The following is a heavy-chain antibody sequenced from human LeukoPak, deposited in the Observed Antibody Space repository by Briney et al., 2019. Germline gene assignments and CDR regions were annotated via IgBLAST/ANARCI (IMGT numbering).Heavy chain of an antibody. V-gene: IGHV3-33*01. D-gene: IGHD2-8*01. CDR1: GFILNDYG. CDR2: IWFDKNQ. CDR3: ARDRHCVNGVCHSPPGMDV. J-gene: IGHJ6*02. Sequence: GGSLRLSCAASGFILNDYGMHWVRQAPGKGLEWVADIWFDKNQHFADSVKGRFAISRDNSKNTVYLQINSLRAEDTAVYYCARDRHCVNGVCHSPPGMDVWGQGTAVTVSS.